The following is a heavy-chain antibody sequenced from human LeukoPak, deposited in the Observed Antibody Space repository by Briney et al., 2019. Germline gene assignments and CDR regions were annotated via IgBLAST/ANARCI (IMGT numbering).Heavy chain of an antibody. CDR3: ARGLPGYGGNSEGGPGY. CDR2: INPNSGNT. Sequence: ASVNVSRKSSVYTFTSYDINWVRQATGQALEWMGWINPNSGNTGYAQKFQGRVTITRNTSISTAYMELSSLRSEDTAVYYCARGLPGYGGNSEGGPGYWGQGTLVTVSS. V-gene: IGHV1-8*01. CDR1: VYTFTSYD. J-gene: IGHJ4*02. D-gene: IGHD4-23*01.